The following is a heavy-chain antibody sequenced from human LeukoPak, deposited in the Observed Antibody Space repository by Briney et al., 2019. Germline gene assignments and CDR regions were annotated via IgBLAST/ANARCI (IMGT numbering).Heavy chain of an antibody. CDR1: GGSISSGGYY. J-gene: IGHJ4*02. Sequence: PSETLSLTCTVSGGSISSGGYYWSWIRQHPGKGLEWIGYIYYSGSTYYNPSLKSRVTISVDTSKNQFSLKLSPVTAADTAVYCCARGGSMAHYFDYWGQGTLVTVSS. V-gene: IGHV4-31*03. CDR3: ARGGSMAHYFDY. D-gene: IGHD3-10*01. CDR2: IYYSGST.